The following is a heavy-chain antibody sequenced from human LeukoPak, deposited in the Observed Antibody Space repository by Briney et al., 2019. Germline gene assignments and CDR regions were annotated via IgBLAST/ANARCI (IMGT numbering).Heavy chain of an antibody. CDR3: AGATGSSGWYNY. V-gene: IGHV4-59*01. Sequence: PSETLSLTCTVSGGSITNYYWNWIRQPPGKGLEWIGYVYYTGSTNYDPSLKSRVTMSLDASRNRFSLRLTDVTAADTAVYYCAGATGSSGWYNYWGQGTLVTVSS. CDR1: GGSITNYY. D-gene: IGHD6-19*01. CDR2: VYYTGST. J-gene: IGHJ4*02.